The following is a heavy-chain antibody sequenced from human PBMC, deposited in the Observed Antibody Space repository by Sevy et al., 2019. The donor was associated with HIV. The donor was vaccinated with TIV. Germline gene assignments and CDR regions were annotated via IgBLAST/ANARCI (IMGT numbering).Heavy chain of an antibody. CDR2: FSFGCGRI. V-gene: IGHV3-23*01. D-gene: IGHD2-8*01. CDR1: GFTFSKYS. CDR3: AREGGTKPHDY. J-gene: IGHJ4*02. Sequence: GGSLRLSCEASGFTFSKYSMSWVRQAPGKGLEWVSTFSFGCGRINYAHSVKGRFTISRDDSKNTLYLQMNSLRAEDTAVYYCAREGGTKPHDYWGQGTLVTVSS.